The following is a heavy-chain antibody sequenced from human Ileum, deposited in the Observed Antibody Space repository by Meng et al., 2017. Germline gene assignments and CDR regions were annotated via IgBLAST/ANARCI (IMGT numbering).Heavy chain of an antibody. Sequence: QVQRQEAGSGLGTSAQTLSRTCTVSGGSISSSAYSWTWIRQPPGKGLEWIGYIYQVGSTNYNPSLKSRVTIFVDTSKNQFSLKLTSVTAADTAVYYCASSTSGPELNYWGQGTLVTVSS. V-gene: IGHV4-30-2*01. CDR2: IYQVGST. CDR3: ASSTSGPELNY. D-gene: IGHD2/OR15-2a*01. J-gene: IGHJ4*02. CDR1: GGSISSSAYS.